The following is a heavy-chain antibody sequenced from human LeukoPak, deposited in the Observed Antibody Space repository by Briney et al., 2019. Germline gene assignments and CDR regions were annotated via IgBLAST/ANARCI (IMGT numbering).Heavy chain of an antibody. CDR3: ARGAAYYFDSSGYYYSYFAS. V-gene: IGHV1-2*02. J-gene: IGHJ4*02. CDR2: INPNSGGT. D-gene: IGHD3-22*01. Sequence: ASVKVSCKASGYTFTGYYIHWVRQAPGRGLEWMGWINPNSGGTNYAQKFQGRVTMTRDTSMSTAYMELSRLRSDDTAVYYCARGAAYYFDSSGYYYSYFASWGQGTLVTVSS. CDR1: GYTFTGYY.